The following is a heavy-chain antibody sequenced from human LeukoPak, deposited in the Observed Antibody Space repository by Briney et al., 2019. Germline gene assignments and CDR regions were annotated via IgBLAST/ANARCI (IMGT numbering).Heavy chain of an antibody. CDR3: AKAPSITMIVVVIADAFDI. CDR2: ISGSGGST. CDR1: GFTFSSYA. Sequence: PGGSLRLSCAASGFTFSSYAMSWVRQAPGKGLEWVSAISGSGGSTYCADSVKGRFTISRDNSKNTLYLQMNSLRAEDTAVYYCAKAPSITMIVVVIADAFDIWGQGTMVTVSS. D-gene: IGHD3-22*01. J-gene: IGHJ3*02. V-gene: IGHV3-23*01.